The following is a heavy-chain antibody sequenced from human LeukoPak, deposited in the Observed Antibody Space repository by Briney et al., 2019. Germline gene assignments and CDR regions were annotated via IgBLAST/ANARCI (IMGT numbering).Heavy chain of an antibody. CDR2: IYHSGST. CDR1: GGSISSSNW. CDR3: ARSDSSSWYYFDY. D-gene: IGHD6-13*01. Sequence: SETLSLTCAVSGGSISSSNWWSWVRQPPGKGLEWIGEIYHSGSTNYNPSLKSRVTISVDTSKNQFSLKLSSVTAADTAVYYCARSDSSSWYYFDYWGQGTLVTVSS. V-gene: IGHV4-4*02. J-gene: IGHJ4*02.